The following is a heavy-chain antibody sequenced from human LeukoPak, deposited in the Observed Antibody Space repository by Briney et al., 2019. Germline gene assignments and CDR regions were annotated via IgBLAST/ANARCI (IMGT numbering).Heavy chain of an antibody. V-gene: IGHV4-38-2*01. CDR3: ARLTSSNYFDY. CDR2: IYHSGST. CDR1: GYSISSGYS. D-gene: IGHD1-1*01. J-gene: IGHJ4*02. Sequence: SETLSLTCAVSGYSISSGYSWGGIRQPPGKGLEWIGSIYHSGSTYYNPSLKSRVTISVDTSKNQFSLKLSSVTAADTAVYYCARLTSSNYFDYWGRGTLVTVSS.